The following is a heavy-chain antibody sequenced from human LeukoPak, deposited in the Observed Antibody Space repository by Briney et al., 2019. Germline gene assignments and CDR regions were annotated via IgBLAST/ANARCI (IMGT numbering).Heavy chain of an antibody. CDR2: INPNSGGT. V-gene: IGHV1-2*02. CDR3: ASPRIGDWNYGIYYYGMDV. CDR1: GYTFTGYY. J-gene: IGHJ6*02. D-gene: IGHD1-7*01. Sequence: ASVKVSCKASGYTFTGYYMHWVRQAPGQGLEWTGWINPNSGGTNYAQKFQGRVTMTRNTSISTAYMELSSLRSEDTAVYYCASPRIGDWNYGIYYYGMDVWGQGTTVTVSS.